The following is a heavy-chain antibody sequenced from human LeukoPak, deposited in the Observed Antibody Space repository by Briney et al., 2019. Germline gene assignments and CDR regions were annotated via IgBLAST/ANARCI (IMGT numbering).Heavy chain of an antibody. V-gene: IGHV4-39*01. CDR3: ARGPLSRRFDP. Sequence: SETLSLTCTVSGGSISSSSYYWGWIRQPPGKGLEWIGSIYYSGSTYYNPSLKSRVTISVDTSKNQFSLKLSSVTAADTAVYYCARGPLSRRFDPWGQGTLVTVSS. J-gene: IGHJ5*02. CDR2: IYYSGST. CDR1: GGSISSSSYY. D-gene: IGHD2-2*01.